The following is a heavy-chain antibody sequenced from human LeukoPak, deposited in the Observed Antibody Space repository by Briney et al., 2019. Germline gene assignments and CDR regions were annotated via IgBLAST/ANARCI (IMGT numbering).Heavy chain of an antibody. CDR3: ATSESQTRFDY. Sequence: GESLKISCKGSGYSFTTHWIGWVRQLPGRGLEWMGLIFPGDSETIYSPSFQGQVTISADKSINTAYLRWSSLKASDTAMYYCATSESQTRFDYWGQGTLVTVSS. V-gene: IGHV5-51*01. CDR1: GYSFTTHW. D-gene: IGHD1/OR15-1a*01. J-gene: IGHJ4*02. CDR2: IFPGDSET.